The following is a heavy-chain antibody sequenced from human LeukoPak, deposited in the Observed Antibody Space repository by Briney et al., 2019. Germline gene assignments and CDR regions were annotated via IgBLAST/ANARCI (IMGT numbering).Heavy chain of an antibody. Sequence: SETLSLTCTVSGGSISSYYWSWIRQPPGKGLEWIGYIYHTGSTSYNPSLKGRVTISVDTSKNQFSLKLSSVTAADTAVYYCARGLNRNDYGDYGYWGRGTLVTVSS. CDR2: IYHTGST. CDR3: ARGLNRNDYGDYGY. D-gene: IGHD4-17*01. J-gene: IGHJ4*02. V-gene: IGHV4-59*01. CDR1: GGSISSYY.